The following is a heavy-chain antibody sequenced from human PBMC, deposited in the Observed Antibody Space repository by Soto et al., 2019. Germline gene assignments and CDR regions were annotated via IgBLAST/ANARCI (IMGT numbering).Heavy chain of an antibody. Sequence: GASVKVSCKASGYTFTIYYMHWVRQAPGQGLEWMGIINPSGGSTSYAQKFQGRVTMTRDTSTSSVYMELSSLRSEDTAVYYCARGRSFGYCSGGSCYYYDYWGQGTLVTVS. CDR3: ARGRSFGYCSGGSCYYYDY. CDR2: INPSGGST. V-gene: IGHV1-46*03. J-gene: IGHJ4*02. D-gene: IGHD2-15*01. CDR1: GYTFTIYY.